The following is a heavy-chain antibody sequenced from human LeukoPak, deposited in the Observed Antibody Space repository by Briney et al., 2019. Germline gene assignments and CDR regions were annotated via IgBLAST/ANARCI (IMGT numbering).Heavy chain of an antibody. D-gene: IGHD3-10*01. V-gene: IGHV4-4*02. CDR1: GGSISSSNW. Sequence: SETLSLTCTVSGGSISSSNWWSWVRQPPGKGLEWIGEIYHSGSTNYSPSLKSRVTISVDKSKNQFSLKLSSVTAADTAVYYCARSGSGRSYYFDYWGQGTLVTVSS. J-gene: IGHJ4*02. CDR3: ARSGSGRSYYFDY. CDR2: IYHSGST.